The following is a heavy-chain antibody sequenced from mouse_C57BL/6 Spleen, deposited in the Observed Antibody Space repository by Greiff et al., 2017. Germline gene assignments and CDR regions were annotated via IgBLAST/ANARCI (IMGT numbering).Heavy chain of an antibody. CDR3: ARGVGREYAMDY. D-gene: IGHD4-1*01. CDR2: IYPGDGDT. J-gene: IGHJ4*01. V-gene: IGHV1-80*01. CDR1: GYAFSSYW. Sequence: VKLQESGAELVKPGASVKISCKASGYAFSSYWMNWVKQRPGKGLEWIGQIYPGDGDTNYNGKFKGKATLTADKSSSTAYMQLSSLTSEDSAVYFCARGVGREYAMDYWGQGTSVTVSS.